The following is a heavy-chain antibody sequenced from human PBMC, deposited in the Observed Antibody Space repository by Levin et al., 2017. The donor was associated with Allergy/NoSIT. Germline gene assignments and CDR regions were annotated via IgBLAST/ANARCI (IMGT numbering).Heavy chain of an antibody. Sequence: GESLKISCRASGFNFGDYSINWVRQAPGKGLEWVGFIRSKNYGGTTEYAASVKGRFTISRDDSKSIAYLQMNSLKAEDTAVYYGPRGCSSTSCYLGMDVWGQGTTVTVSS. D-gene: IGHD2-2*01. CDR2: IRSKNYGGTT. V-gene: IGHV3-49*04. CDR1: GFNFGDYS. J-gene: IGHJ6*02. CDR3: PRGCSSTSCYLGMDV.